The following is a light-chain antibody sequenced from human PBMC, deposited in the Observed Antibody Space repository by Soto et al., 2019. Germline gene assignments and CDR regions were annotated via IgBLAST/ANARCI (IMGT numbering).Light chain of an antibody. CDR2: GAS. CDR1: QSVGRK. V-gene: IGKV3-15*01. Sequence: EMVMTQFPATLSVSPGERATLSCRATQSVGRKLAWYQQRPGQAPRLLIYGASTRATGIPARFSGSGSGTEFTLTISSLQSEDFAVYYCQQYYNWWTFGQGTKVDIK. CDR3: QQYYNWWT. J-gene: IGKJ1*01.